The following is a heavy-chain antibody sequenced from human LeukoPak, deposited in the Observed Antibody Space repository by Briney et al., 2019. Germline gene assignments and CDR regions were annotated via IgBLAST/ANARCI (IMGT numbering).Heavy chain of an antibody. D-gene: IGHD6-13*01. CDR3: AKEDDIAAAGAFDY. Sequence: PGGSLRLSCAASGFTFSSYGMHWVRQAPGKGLEWVAVISYDGSNKYYADSVKGRFTISRDNSKNTVYLQMSSLRAEDTAVYYCAKEDDIAAAGAFDYWGQGTLVTVSS. J-gene: IGHJ4*02. V-gene: IGHV3-30*18. CDR1: GFTFSSYG. CDR2: ISYDGSNK.